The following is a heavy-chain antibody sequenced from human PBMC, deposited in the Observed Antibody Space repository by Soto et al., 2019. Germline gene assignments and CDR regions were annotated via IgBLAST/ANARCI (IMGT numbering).Heavy chain of an antibody. D-gene: IGHD3-10*01. Sequence: TSETLSLTCAVYGGSFSGYYWSWIRQPPGKGLEWIGEINHSGSTNYNPSLKSRVTISVDTSKNQFSLKLSSVTAADTAVYYCARVPKYYYGSGSYSLVDYYGMDVWGQGTMVTVSS. V-gene: IGHV4-34*01. J-gene: IGHJ6*02. CDR1: GGSFSGYY. CDR3: ARVPKYYYGSGSYSLVDYYGMDV. CDR2: INHSGST.